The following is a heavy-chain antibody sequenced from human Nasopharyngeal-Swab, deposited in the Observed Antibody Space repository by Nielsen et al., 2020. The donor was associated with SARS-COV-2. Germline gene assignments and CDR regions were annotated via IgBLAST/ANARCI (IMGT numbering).Heavy chain of an antibody. CDR2: INHSGST. J-gene: IGHJ6*03. Sequence: RQAPGKGLEWIGEINHSGSTNYNPSLKSRVTISVDTSKNQSSLKLSSVTAADTAVYYCARGRRVATIFHGWAPYYMDVWGKGTTVTVSS. D-gene: IGHD5-12*01. CDR3: ARGRRVATIFHGWAPYYMDV. V-gene: IGHV4-34*01.